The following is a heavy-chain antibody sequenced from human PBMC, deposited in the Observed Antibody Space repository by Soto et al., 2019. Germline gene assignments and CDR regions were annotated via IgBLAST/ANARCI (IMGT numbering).Heavy chain of an antibody. D-gene: IGHD4-17*01. V-gene: IGHV1-69*01. Sequence: QVQLVQSGAEVKKPGSSVKVSCKASGGTFSSYAISWVRQAPGQGLEWMGGIIPIFGTANYAQKFQGRVTITADECTSKAYIGLSSLRSEDTAVYYCASLTTGYGEDENFDYWGQGTLVTVSS. J-gene: IGHJ4*02. CDR2: IIPIFGTA. CDR3: ASLTTGYGEDENFDY. CDR1: GGTFSSYA.